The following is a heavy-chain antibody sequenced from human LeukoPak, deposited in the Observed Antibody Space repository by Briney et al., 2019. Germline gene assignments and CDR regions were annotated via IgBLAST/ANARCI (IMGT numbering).Heavy chain of an antibody. CDR2: IYSAGST. J-gene: IGHJ4*02. D-gene: IGHD4-17*01. V-gene: IGHV3-53*01. CDR3: ARGVDYERYFDY. Sequence: PGGSLRLSCAASGFTVKSNYMSWVRQAPGKGLEWVSVIYSAGSTYYADSVKGRFTISRDNSKNTLYLQMNSLRAEDTALYYCARGVDYERYFDYWGQGTLVTDSS. CDR1: GFTVKSNY.